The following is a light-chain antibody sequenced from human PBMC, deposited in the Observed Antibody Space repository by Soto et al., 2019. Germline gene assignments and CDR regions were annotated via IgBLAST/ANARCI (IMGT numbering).Light chain of an antibody. V-gene: IGLV2-14*01. Sequence: QSALTQPASVSGSPGQSITISCTGTSSDVGGYNYVSWYQQHPGKAPKLMIYDVNNRPSGVSNRFSGSKSGNTASLTISGLQAEDEADYYCSSYTRSSTVIFGGGTKVTVL. CDR1: SSDVGGYNY. CDR2: DVN. CDR3: SSYTRSSTVI. J-gene: IGLJ2*01.